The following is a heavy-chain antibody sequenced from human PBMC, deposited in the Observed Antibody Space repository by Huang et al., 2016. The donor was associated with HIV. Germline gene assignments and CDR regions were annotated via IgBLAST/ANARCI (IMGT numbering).Heavy chain of an antibody. CDR2: IKSQTDGGTT. V-gene: IGHV3-15*01. J-gene: IGHJ4*02. CDR1: GYTFSNAW. CDR3: TTDDRGILLWFGELSL. D-gene: IGHD3-10*01. Sequence: EVQLVESGGGLVKPGGSLRLSCAASGYTFSNAWLSWVRQASGKGLEWVCRIKSQTDGGTTDYAAPVKGRFSISRDDSKNTLYLQMNSLKTEDTAVYYCTTDDRGILLWFGELSLWGQGTLVTVSS.